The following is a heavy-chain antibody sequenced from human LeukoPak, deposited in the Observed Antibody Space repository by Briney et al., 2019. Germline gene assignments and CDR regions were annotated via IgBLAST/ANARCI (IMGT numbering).Heavy chain of an antibody. Sequence: GGSLRLSCAASGFTFSNARMSWVRQAPGKGLEWVGRIKSKTDGGTTDYAAPVKGRFTISRDDSKNTLYLQMNSLKTEDTAVYYCTTHDILTGYYTGGFDYWGQGTLVTVSS. CDR1: GFTFSNAR. V-gene: IGHV3-15*01. CDR2: IKSKTDGGTT. D-gene: IGHD3-9*01. J-gene: IGHJ4*02. CDR3: TTHDILTGYYTGGFDY.